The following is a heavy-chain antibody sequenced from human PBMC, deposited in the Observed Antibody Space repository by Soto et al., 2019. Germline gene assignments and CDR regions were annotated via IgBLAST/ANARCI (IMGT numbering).Heavy chain of an antibody. V-gene: IGHV3-30-3*01. CDR1: GFTFSSYA. CDR2: MSYVGDNK. D-gene: IGHD3-22*01. J-gene: IGHJ4*02. CDR3: ARVDDRIGYYLDC. Sequence: QVQLVESGGGVVQPGRSLTLSCAASGFTFSSYAMQWVRQAPGEGLEWVAVMSYVGDNKYYADSVKGRFTISRDNSKNPLYRQMDSLRAEDTAVYYCARVDDRIGYYLDCWGQGTLVTVSS.